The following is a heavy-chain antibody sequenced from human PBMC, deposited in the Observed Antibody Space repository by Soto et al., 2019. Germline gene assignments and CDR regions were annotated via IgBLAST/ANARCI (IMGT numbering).Heavy chain of an antibody. CDR1: GYSFSTYE. D-gene: IGHD3-10*01. CDR2: VSAYRDYT. Sequence: ASVKVSCKASGYSFSTYEINWLRQAPGQGLEWIGWVSAYRDYTDYAEKFQDRVTMTTDTSTNTAYMELRSLTYNDTAVYYCARDVGDESITYNDAFDVWGQGTLVTVSS. CDR3: ARDVGDESITYNDAFDV. J-gene: IGHJ3*01. V-gene: IGHV1-18*01.